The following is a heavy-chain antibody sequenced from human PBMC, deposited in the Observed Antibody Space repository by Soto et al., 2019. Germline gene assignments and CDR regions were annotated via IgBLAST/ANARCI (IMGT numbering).Heavy chain of an antibody. CDR1: GGSISSSNW. CDR3: VRIRYQLPSSVLWLDP. Sequence: SETLSLTCAVSGGSISSSNWCSWVRQPPGKGLEWIGEINHVGGTNYNPSLKSRVTMSVDTSQNQFSLRLISVTAADTAMYFCVRIRYQLPSSVLWLDPWGQGTPVTVSS. CDR2: INHVGGT. J-gene: IGHJ5*02. D-gene: IGHD3-16*01. V-gene: IGHV4-4*02.